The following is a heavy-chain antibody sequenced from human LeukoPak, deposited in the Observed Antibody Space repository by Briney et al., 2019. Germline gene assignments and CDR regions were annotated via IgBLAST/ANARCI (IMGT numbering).Heavy chain of an antibody. CDR1: GYIFTSYG. Sequence: ASVKVSCKASGYIFTSYGISWVRQAPGQGLEWMGWISTYNGNTNYAQKFQGRVTMTTDTSTTTVHMELRSLRSDDTAVYYCARGYYYDTNGYDYWGQGTLVSVSS. V-gene: IGHV1-18*01. CDR2: ISTYNGNT. D-gene: IGHD3-22*01. J-gene: IGHJ4*02. CDR3: ARGYYYDTNGYDY.